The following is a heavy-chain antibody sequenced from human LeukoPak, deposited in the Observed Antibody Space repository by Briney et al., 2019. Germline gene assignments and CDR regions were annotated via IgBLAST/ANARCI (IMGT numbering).Heavy chain of an antibody. CDR3: AKDMHSSSPAGAFDI. J-gene: IGHJ3*02. V-gene: IGHV3-9*03. CDR1: GFTFDDYA. D-gene: IGHD6-6*01. CDR2: ISWNSGSI. Sequence: GGPLRLSCAASGFTFDDYAMHWVRQAPGKGLEWVAGISWNSGSIGYADSVKGRFTISRDNAKNSLYLQMNSLRAEDMALYYCAKDMHSSSPAGAFDIWGQGTMVTVSS.